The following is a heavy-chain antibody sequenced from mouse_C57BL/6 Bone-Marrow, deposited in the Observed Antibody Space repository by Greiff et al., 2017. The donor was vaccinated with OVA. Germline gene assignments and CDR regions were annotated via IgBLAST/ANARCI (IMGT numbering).Heavy chain of an antibody. D-gene: IGHD1-1*01. CDR1: GFTFSSYA. J-gene: IGHJ2*01. CDR3: ARDSNYYGSSLDD. Sequence: EVKLMESGGGLVKPGGSLKLSCAASGFTFSSYAMSWVRQTPEKRLAWVATISDGGSYTYYPDNVKGRFTISRDNAKNNLYLQMSHLKSEDTAMYYCARDSNYYGSSLDDWGQGTTLTVSS. V-gene: IGHV5-4*01. CDR2: ISDGGSYT.